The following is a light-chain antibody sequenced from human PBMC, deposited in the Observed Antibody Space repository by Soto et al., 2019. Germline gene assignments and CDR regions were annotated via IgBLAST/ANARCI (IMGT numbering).Light chain of an antibody. CDR1: QGINIY. V-gene: IGKV1-27*01. CDR3: LQDINYPWT. CDR2: GAS. J-gene: IGKJ1*01. Sequence: DIQMTQSPSSLSAYVGDRVTITCRASQGINIYLAWYQQAAGKVPKHLIYGASKLQSGVPSRFRGGGSGTDFTLAISSLQPEDSATYYCLQDINYPWTFGQGTKVDIK.